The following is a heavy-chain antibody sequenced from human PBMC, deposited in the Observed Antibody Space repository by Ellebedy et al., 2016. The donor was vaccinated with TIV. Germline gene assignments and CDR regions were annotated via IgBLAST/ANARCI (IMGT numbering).Heavy chain of an antibody. Sequence: MPSETLSLTCTVSGDSISSRNLYWGWIRQAPGKGLQWIGSIYSSWNTYHNPSLESRVTMSIDTSKNQFSLKLTSVTAADTAVYYCAADRSISWYFYWGQGTLVTVSS. CDR2: IYSSWNT. V-gene: IGHV4-39*07. CDR1: GDSISSRNLY. J-gene: IGHJ4*02. D-gene: IGHD2-2*01. CDR3: AADRSISWYFY.